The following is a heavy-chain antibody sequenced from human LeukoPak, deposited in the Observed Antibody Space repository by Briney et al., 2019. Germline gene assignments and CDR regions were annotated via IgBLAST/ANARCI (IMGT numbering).Heavy chain of an antibody. CDR1: GFTVSNNY. V-gene: IGHV3-53*01. CDR2: IYRGGDT. CDR3: ARDLSSSFDY. D-gene: IGHD3-16*01. Sequence: PGGSLRLSCAVSGFTVSNNYMNWVRQAPGKALDWVSVIYRGGDTYYVVSVKGRFTISRDNSKNTLYLQMNSLRAEDTAVYYCARDLSSSFDYWGRGTLVTVSS. J-gene: IGHJ4*02.